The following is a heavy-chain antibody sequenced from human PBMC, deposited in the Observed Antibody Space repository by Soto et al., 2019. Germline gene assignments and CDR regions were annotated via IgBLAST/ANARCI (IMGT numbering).Heavy chain of an antibody. Sequence: GGSLRLSCAASGFTFSSYAMSWVRQAPGKGLEWVSAISGSGGSTYYADSVKGRFTISRVNSKNTLYLQMNSLRAEDTAVDYCAKEAIAVAGTGWYFDLWGRGTLVTVSS. CDR1: GFTFSSYA. J-gene: IGHJ2*01. V-gene: IGHV3-23*01. CDR3: AKEAIAVAGTGWYFDL. CDR2: ISGSGGST. D-gene: IGHD6-19*01.